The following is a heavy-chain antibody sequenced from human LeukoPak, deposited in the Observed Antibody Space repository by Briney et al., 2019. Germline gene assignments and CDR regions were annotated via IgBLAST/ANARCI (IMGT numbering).Heavy chain of an antibody. CDR2: VNNHGGT. Sequence: SETLSLTCTVSGGSISTYSWNWIRQPPGQGLEWIGYVNNHGGTYNNPSLKSRVTVSLDMSKNQFSPKLSSATAADTAVYYCARDAGGTWFDPWGQGILVTVSS. V-gene: IGHV4-59*01. J-gene: IGHJ5*02. CDR3: ARDAGGTWFDP. CDR1: GGSISTYS.